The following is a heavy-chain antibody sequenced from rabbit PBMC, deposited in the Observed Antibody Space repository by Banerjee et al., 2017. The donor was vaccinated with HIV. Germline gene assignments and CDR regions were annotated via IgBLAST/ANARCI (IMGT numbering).Heavy chain of an antibody. V-gene: IGHV1S40*01. CDR2: IYAGNSGST. D-gene: IGHD3-1*01. Sequence: QSLEESGGDLVKPGASLTLTCTASGFSFSSSYYMCWVRQAPGKGLEWIACIYAGNSGSTYYASWAKGRFTISKTSSTTVTLQMTSLTAADTATYFCARDFNWFFNLWGQGTLVTVS. J-gene: IGHJ4*01. CDR1: GFSFSSSYY. CDR3: ARDFNWFFNL.